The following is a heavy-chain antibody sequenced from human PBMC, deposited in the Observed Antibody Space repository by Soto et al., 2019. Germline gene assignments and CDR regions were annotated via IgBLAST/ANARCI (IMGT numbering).Heavy chain of an antibody. J-gene: IGHJ4*02. Sequence: SETLSLTCTVSGVSISSGDYYWSWIRQTPGKGLEWIGYIYYSENTYYNPSLKSRVAISGDTSKNHFSLTLSSVTAADTAVYYCARGPSGDKVHYWGQGALVTVSS. CDR2: IYYSENT. CDR1: GVSISSGDYY. D-gene: IGHD7-27*01. CDR3: ARGPSGDKVHY. V-gene: IGHV4-30-4*01.